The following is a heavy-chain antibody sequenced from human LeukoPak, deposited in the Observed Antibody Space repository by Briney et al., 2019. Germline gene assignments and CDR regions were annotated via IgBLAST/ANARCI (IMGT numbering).Heavy chain of an antibody. D-gene: IGHD1-26*01. CDR3: ARSGATYFDY. CDR1: GFTFSSYS. V-gene: IGHV3-21*01. J-gene: IGHJ4*02. CDR2: ISSSSSYI. Sequence: GGSLRLSCAASGFTFSSYSVNWVRQAPGKGLEWVSSISSSSSYIYYADSVKGRFTISRDNAKNSLYLQMNSLRAEDTAVYYCARSGATYFDYWGQGTLVTVSS.